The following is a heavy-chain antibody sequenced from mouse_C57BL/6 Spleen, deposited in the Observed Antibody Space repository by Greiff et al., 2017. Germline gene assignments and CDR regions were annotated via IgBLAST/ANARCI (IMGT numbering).Heavy chain of an antibody. CDR2: ISNLAYSI. D-gene: IGHD1-1*01. Sequence: EVKLVESGGGLVQPGGSLKLSCAASGFTFSDYGMAWVRQAPRKGPEWVAFISNLAYSIYYADTVTGRSTISRENAKNTLYLGMSSLRSADTAMYYCARVYGSSLLLYFDVWGTGTTVTVSS. J-gene: IGHJ1*03. CDR3: ARVYGSSLLLYFDV. CDR1: GFTFSDYG. V-gene: IGHV5-15*01.